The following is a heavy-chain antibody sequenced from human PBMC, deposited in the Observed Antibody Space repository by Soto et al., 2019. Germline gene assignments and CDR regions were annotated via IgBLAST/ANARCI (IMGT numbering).Heavy chain of an antibody. D-gene: IGHD2-2*01. V-gene: IGHV3-48*04. Sequence: PGGSLRLSCAASGFTFSSYSMNWVRQAPGKGLEWVSYISSSSSTIYYADSVKGRFTISRDNAKNSLYLQMNSLRAEDTAVYYCARDWALVVPPAMFDDWGQGTLVTVSS. CDR3: ARDWALVVPPAMFDD. CDR1: GFTFSSYS. J-gene: IGHJ4*02. CDR2: ISSSSSTI.